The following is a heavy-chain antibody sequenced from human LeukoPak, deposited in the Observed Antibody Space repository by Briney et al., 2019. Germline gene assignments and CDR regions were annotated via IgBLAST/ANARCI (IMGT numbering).Heavy chain of an antibody. V-gene: IGHV4-34*01. Sequence: SETLSLTCAVYGGSFSGYYWSWVRQPPGKGLEWIGEINHSGSTNYNPSLKSRVTISVDKSKNQFSLKLSSVTAADTAVYYCARGPDTAMVTPYYYGMDVWGQGTTVTVSS. CDR2: INHSGST. D-gene: IGHD5-18*01. J-gene: IGHJ6*02. CDR1: GGSFSGYY. CDR3: ARGPDTAMVTPYYYGMDV.